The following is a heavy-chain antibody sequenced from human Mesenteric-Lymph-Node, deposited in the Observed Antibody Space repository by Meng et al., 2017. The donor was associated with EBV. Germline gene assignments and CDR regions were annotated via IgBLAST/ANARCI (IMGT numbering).Heavy chain of an antibody. Sequence: GHLLQSGAEMRKPGASVKVPCETSGYTFTSNGIKWVRQAPGEGLEWMGWISVDSGNTNYAQKVRDRVTMTTDFSTNTAYMELRSLTSDDTAVYYCARGGLSIDYWGLGTLVTVSS. CDR2: ISVDSGNT. V-gene: IGHV1-18*01. D-gene: IGHD3-16*01. CDR3: ARGGLSIDY. CDR1: GYTFTSNG. J-gene: IGHJ4*02.